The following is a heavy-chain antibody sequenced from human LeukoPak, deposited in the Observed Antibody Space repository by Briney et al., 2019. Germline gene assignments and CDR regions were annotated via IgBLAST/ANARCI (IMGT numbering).Heavy chain of an antibody. J-gene: IGHJ4*02. CDR3: ARVRGGGFRTADS. CDR1: GFTFRTYV. Sequence: GGTLRLSCAASGFTFRTYVMSWVRQAPGKGLEWVSAISGSGGSTYYADSVKGRFSISRDNSKNILLLQMNSLRGEDTAIYYCARVRGGGFRTADSWGQGTLVTVSS. D-gene: IGHD1-14*01. V-gene: IGHV3-23*01. CDR2: ISGSGGST.